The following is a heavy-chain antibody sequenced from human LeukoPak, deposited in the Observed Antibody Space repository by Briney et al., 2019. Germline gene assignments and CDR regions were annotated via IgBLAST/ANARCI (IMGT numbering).Heavy chain of an antibody. CDR3: ARDHCSSTSCYPRATWYYYMDV. J-gene: IGHJ6*03. CDR1: GFTFSSYA. Sequence: GGSLRLSCAASGFTFSSYAMHWVRQAPGKGLEYVSAISSNGGSTYYANSVKGRFTISRDNSKSTLYLQMGSLRAEDMAVYYCARDHCSSTSCYPRATWYYYMDVWGKGTTVTVSS. V-gene: IGHV3-64*01. CDR2: ISSNGGST. D-gene: IGHD2-2*01.